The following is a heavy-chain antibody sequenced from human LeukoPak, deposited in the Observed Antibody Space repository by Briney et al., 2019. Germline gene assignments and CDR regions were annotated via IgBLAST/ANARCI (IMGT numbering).Heavy chain of an antibody. J-gene: IGHJ6*03. Sequence: GESLKISCKGSGYSFTTYWIGWVRQMSGNGLECMGVIYPGDSDTRYSPSFQGQVIISVDKSITTAYLQWSSLQASDTAMYYCARQSGDYSYYYYMDVWGKGTTVTISS. CDR3: ARQSGDYSYYYYMDV. CDR1: GYSFTTYW. V-gene: IGHV5-51*01. CDR2: IYPGDSDT. D-gene: IGHD2-21*02.